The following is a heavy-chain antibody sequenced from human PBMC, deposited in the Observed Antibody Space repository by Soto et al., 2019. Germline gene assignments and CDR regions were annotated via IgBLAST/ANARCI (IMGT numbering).Heavy chain of an antibody. CDR3: ASSRRQASCSGGNCYYWDY. V-gene: IGHV2-5*02. D-gene: IGHD2-15*01. J-gene: IGHJ4*02. CDR1: GFSVNTNGVG. CDR2: IFWDGDT. Sequence: QITLKESGPTLVKPTQTLTLTCTVSGFSVNTNGVGVGWIRQPPGKALEWLALIFWDGDTRYSPSLKSRLTITKDTSKNQVVLTLTNVDPVDTATYSCASSRRQASCSGGNCYYWDYRGQGTLVTVSS.